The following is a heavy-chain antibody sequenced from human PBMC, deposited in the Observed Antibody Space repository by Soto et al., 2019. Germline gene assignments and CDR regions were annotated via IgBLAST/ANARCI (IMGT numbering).Heavy chain of an antibody. CDR3: AKDMKQQLVPSYYYGMDV. CDR1: GFTFSSYG. J-gene: IGHJ6*02. Sequence: PGGSLRLSCAASGFTFSSYGMHWVRQAPGKGLEWVAVISYDGSNKYYADSVKGRFTISRDNSKNTLYLQMNSLRAEDTAVYYCAKDMKQQLVPSYYYGMDVWGQGTTVTVSS. CDR2: ISYDGSNK. D-gene: IGHD6-13*01. V-gene: IGHV3-30*18.